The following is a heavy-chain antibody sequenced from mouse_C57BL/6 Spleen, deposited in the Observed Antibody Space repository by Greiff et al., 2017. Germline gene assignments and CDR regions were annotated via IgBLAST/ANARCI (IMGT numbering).Heavy chain of an antibody. CDR3: VRHDSLMDY. V-gene: IGHV10-1*01. CDR2: IRSKSNNYAT. D-gene: IGHD2-4*01. CDR1: GFSFNTYA. Sequence: EVKLVESGGGLVQPKGSLKLSCAASGFSFNTYAMNWVRQAPGKGLEWVARIRSKSNNYATYYADSVKDRFTISRDDSESMLYLQMNNLKTEDTAMYYCVRHDSLMDYWGQGTSVTVSS. J-gene: IGHJ4*01.